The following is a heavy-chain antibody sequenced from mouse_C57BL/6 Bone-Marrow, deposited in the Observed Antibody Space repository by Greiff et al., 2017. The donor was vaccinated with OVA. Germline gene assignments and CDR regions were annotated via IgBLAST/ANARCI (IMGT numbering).Heavy chain of an antibody. V-gene: IGHV1-82*01. D-gene: IGHD2-3*01. Sequence: QVQLQQSGPELVKPGASVKISCKASGYAFSSSWMNWVKQRPGKGLEWIGRIYPGDGDTNYNGKFKGKATLTADKSSSTAYMQLSSLTSEDSAVYFCASFPSDGYYDAYWGKGTLVTVSA. CDR1: GYAFSSSW. J-gene: IGHJ3*01. CDR2: IYPGDGDT. CDR3: ASFPSDGYYDAY.